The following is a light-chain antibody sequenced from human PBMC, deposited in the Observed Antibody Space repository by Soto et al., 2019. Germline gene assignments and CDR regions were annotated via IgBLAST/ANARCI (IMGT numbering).Light chain of an antibody. CDR2: DVS. J-gene: IGLJ2*01. CDR3: SSQGTSSTLV. CDR1: SSDVGYYNY. Sequence: QSALTQPASVSGSPGQSITISCTGTSSDVGYYNYVSWYQQHPGKAPNLMIYDVSNRPSGVSNRFSGSKSGNTASLTISGLQAEDKADYYCSSQGTSSTLVFGGGTKLTVL. V-gene: IGLV2-14*01.